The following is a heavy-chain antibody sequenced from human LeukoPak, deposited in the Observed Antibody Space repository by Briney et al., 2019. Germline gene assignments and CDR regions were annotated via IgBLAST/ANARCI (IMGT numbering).Heavy chain of an antibody. CDR2: IYTSGST. D-gene: IGHD5-12*01. CDR1: GGSISSYY. Sequence: SETLSLTCTASGGSISSYYWSWIRQPAGKGLEWIGRIYTSGSTNYNPSLKSRVTMSVDASKNQFCLKLSSVTAADTAVYYCARDMDIVATYDYWGQGTLVTVSS. V-gene: IGHV4-4*07. CDR3: ARDMDIVATYDY. J-gene: IGHJ4*02.